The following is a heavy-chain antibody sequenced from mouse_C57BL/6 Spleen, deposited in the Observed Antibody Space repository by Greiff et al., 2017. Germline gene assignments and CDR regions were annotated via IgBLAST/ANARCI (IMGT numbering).Heavy chain of an antibody. CDR2: IYPGDGDT. CDR3: ARGDTTVVADWYFDV. J-gene: IGHJ1*03. CDR1: GYAFSSYW. V-gene: IGHV1-80*01. D-gene: IGHD1-1*01. Sequence: VQLQQSGAELVKPGASVKISCKASGYAFSSYWMNWVKQRPGKGLEWIGQIYPGDGDTNYNGKFKGKATLTADKSSSTAYMQLSSLTSEDSAVYFGARGDTTVVADWYFDVWGTGTTVTVSS.